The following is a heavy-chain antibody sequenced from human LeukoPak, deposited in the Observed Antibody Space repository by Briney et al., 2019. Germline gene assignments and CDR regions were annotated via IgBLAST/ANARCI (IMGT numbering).Heavy chain of an antibody. CDR1: GFTFSNYN. Sequence: GGSLRLSCAVSGFTFSNYNMNWVRQAPGKGLEWVSSISSSTSYIYYADSVKGRLTISRGNAKKSLYLQMNSLRAEDTAVYYCARGGQAGTGDFWGQGTLVTVSS. CDR2: ISSSTSYI. D-gene: IGHD3-10*01. CDR3: ARGGQAGTGDF. J-gene: IGHJ4*02. V-gene: IGHV3-21*01.